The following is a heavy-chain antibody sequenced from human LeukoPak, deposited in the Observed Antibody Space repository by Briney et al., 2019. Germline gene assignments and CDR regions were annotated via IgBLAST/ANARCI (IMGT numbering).Heavy chain of an antibody. CDR1: GFTFSSYW. D-gene: IGHD7-27*01. J-gene: IGHJ4*02. Sequence: GGSLRLSCAASGFTFSSYWMSWVRQAPGKGLEWVANIKQDGSEKYYADSAKGRFTVSRDDSKNTLYLQMNSLRAEDTAVYYCAKDGGLWVSAHWGDSWGRGTLVTVSS. CDR3: AKDGGLWVSAHWGDS. V-gene: IGHV3-7*03. CDR2: IKQDGSEK.